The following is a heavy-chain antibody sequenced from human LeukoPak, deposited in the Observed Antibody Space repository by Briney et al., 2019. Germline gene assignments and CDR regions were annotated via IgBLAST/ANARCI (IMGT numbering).Heavy chain of an antibody. V-gene: IGHV1-2*02. J-gene: IGHJ3*02. CDR1: GYTFTSYY. Sequence: ASVKVSCKASGYTFTSYYMHWVRQAPGQGLEWMGWINPNSGGTNYAQKFQGRVTMTRDTSISTAYMELSRLRSDDTAVYYCARDLPDIVVVPANAFDIWGQETMVTVSS. D-gene: IGHD2-2*01. CDR2: INPNSGGT. CDR3: ARDLPDIVVVPANAFDI.